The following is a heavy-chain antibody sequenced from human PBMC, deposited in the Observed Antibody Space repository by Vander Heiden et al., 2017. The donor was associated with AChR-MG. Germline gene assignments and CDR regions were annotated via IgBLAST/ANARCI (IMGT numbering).Heavy chain of an antibody. CDR2: INHSGNT. CDR3: ARGIPQWLRTPGPYFDY. V-gene: IGHV4-34*01. J-gene: IGHJ4*02. CDR1: GGSFSGYY. D-gene: IGHD5-12*01. Sequence: QVQLQQWGAGLLKPSETLSPTCAVYGGSFSGYYWSWIRQPPGKGLEWIGEINHSGNTNYNPSLKSRVTISVDTSKNQFSLKLSSVTAADTAVYYCARGIPQWLRTPGPYFDYWGQGTLVTVSS.